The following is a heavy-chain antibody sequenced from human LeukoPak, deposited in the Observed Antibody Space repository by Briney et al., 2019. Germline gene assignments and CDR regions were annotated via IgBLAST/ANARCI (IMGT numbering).Heavy chain of an antibody. CDR3: ARALVRRTLALGYSAKWAYFDY. CDR2: INHSGST. J-gene: IGHJ4*02. D-gene: IGHD1-26*01. V-gene: IGHV4-34*01. CDR1: GGPFSGYY. Sequence: SSETLSLTCAVYGGPFSGYYWSWIRQPPGKGLEWIGEINHSGSTNYNPSLKSRVTISVDTSKNQFSLKLSSVTAADTAVYYCARALVRRTLALGYSAKWAYFDYWGQGTLVTVSS.